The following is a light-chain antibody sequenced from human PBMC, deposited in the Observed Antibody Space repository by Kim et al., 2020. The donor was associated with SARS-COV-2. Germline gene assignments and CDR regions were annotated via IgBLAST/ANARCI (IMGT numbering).Light chain of an antibody. CDR1: SSDVGGYNY. V-gene: IGLV2-14*03. CDR3: SSYTSSSTVV. Sequence: GQSITSSCTGPSSDVGGYNYVSWYQQHPGKAPKLMIYDVSNLPSGVSNRFSGSKSGNTATLTIYGLQAEDEADYYCSSYTSSSTVVFGGGTQLTVL. J-gene: IGLJ2*01. CDR2: DVS.